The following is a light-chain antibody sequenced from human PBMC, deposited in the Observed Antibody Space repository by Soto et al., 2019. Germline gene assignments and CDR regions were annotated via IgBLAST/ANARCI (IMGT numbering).Light chain of an antibody. J-gene: IGKJ3*01. CDR3: QQYNNWPFT. CDR1: QSVSSN. CDR2: GAS. Sequence: IVLTQSPGTLSLSPGERATLSCRAGQSVSSNYVAWYQQKPGQAPRLLIYGASTRATGIPARFSGSGSGTEFTLTISSLQSEDFAVYYCQQYNNWPFTFGPGTKVDIK. V-gene: IGKV3-15*01.